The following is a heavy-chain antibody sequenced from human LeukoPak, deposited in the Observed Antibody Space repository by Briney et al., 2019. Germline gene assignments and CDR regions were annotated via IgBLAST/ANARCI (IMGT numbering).Heavy chain of an antibody. Sequence: ASVKVSCKASGYTFTGYYMHWVRQATGQGLEWMGWMNPNSGNTGYAQKFQGRVTMTRNTSISTAYMELSSLRSEDTAVYYCARGRRHYDILTGYYTGDFDYWGQGTLVTVSS. D-gene: IGHD3-9*01. CDR2: MNPNSGNT. CDR3: ARGRRHYDILTGYYTGDFDY. V-gene: IGHV1-8*02. CDR1: GYTFTGYY. J-gene: IGHJ4*02.